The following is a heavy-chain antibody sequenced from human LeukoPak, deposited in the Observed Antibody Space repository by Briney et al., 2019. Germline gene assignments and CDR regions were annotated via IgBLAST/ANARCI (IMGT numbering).Heavy chain of an antibody. V-gene: IGHV4-34*01. D-gene: IGHD6-13*01. Sequence: SETLSLTCAVYGGSFSGYYWSWIRQPPGKGLEWIGEINHSGSTNYNPSLKSRVTISVDTSKNQFSLKLSSVTAADTAVYYCARGLRGIARRAFDIWGQGTMVTVSS. J-gene: IGHJ3*02. CDR2: INHSGST. CDR3: ARGLRGIARRAFDI. CDR1: GGSFSGYY.